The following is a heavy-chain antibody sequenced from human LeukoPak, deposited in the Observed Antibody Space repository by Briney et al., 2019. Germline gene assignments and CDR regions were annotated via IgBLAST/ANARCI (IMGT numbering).Heavy chain of an antibody. J-gene: IGHJ4*02. CDR3: ARLDDSSGYLY. V-gene: IGHV4-34*01. CDR2: INHSGST. CDR1: GGAFSGYY. D-gene: IGHD3-22*01. Sequence: SETLSLTCVVYGGAFSGYYWSWIRQPPGKGLEWVGEINHSGSTNYNPSLKSRVTISVDTSKNQFSLKLSSVTAADTAVYYCARLDDSSGYLYWGQGTLVTVSS.